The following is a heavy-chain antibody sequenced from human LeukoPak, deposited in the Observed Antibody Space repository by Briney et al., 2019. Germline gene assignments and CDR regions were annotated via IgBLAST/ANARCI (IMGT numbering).Heavy chain of an antibody. D-gene: IGHD3-22*01. CDR1: GFSFSSYG. V-gene: IGHV3-33*01. CDR2: IWYEGSNK. Sequence: PGGSLRLSCAASGFSFSSYGMHWVRQAPGKGLEWVAVIWYEGSNKYYADSVEGRFTISRDNSKNTLYLQMNSLRAEDTAVYYCARAEEYYYYDSSGYYPPDWWGQGTLVTVSS. CDR3: ARAEEYYYYDSSGYYPPDW. J-gene: IGHJ4*02.